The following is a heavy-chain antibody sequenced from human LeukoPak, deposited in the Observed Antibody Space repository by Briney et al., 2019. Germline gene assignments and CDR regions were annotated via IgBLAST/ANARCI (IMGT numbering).Heavy chain of an antibody. D-gene: IGHD3-10*01. CDR1: GFSLSTSGMC. CDR2: IDWDDDK. J-gene: IGHJ4*02. CDR3: ARIRRYYYGSGSYYNPDY. V-gene: IGHV2-70*11. Sequence: SGPTLVNPTQTLTLTCTFSGFSLSTSGMCVSWIRQPPGKALEWLARIDWDDDKYYSTSLKTRLTISKDTSKNQVVLTMTNMDPVDTATYYCARIRRYYYGSGSYYNPDYWGQGTLVTVSS.